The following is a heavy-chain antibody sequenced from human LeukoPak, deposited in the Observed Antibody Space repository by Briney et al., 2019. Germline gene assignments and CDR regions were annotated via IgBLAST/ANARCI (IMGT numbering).Heavy chain of an antibody. J-gene: IGHJ4*02. CDR2: IYRSGST. CDR1: GFTFSSDY. Sequence: GGSLRLSCAASGFTFSSDYMTWVRQAPGKGLEGVSIIYRSGSTYSADSVKGRFTISRDNSKNTLYLQMNSLKPEDTAVYYCARGISTSTCCHFDSWGQGTLVTVSS. V-gene: IGHV3-66*02. D-gene: IGHD2-2*01. CDR3: ARGISTSTCCHFDS.